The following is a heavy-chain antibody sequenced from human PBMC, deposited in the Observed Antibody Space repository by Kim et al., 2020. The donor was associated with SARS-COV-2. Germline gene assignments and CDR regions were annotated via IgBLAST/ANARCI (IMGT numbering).Heavy chain of an antibody. CDR2: ISYDGSNK. V-gene: IGHV3-30*04. CDR1: GFTFSSYA. Sequence: GGSLRLSCAASGFTFSSYAMHWVRQAPGKGLEWVAVISYDGSNKYYADSVKGRFTISRDNSKNTLYLQMNSLRAEDTAVYYCARPRGGSYADAFYIWGQGTMVTVSS. D-gene: IGHD1-26*01. CDR3: ARPRGGSYADAFYI. J-gene: IGHJ3*02.